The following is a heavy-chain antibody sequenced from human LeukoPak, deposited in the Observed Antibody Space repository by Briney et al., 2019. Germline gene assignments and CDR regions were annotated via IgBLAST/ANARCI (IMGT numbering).Heavy chain of an antibody. CDR2: INPNSGGT. Sequence: ASVKVSCKASGYTFTGYYMHWVRQAPGQGLEWMGWINPNSGGTNYAQKFQGRVTMTRDTSISTAYMELSRLRSDDTAVYYCARHRRNDYGGSVSVEEIDYWGQGTLVTVSS. V-gene: IGHV1-2*02. J-gene: IGHJ4*02. CDR3: ARHRRNDYGGSVSVEEIDY. CDR1: GYTFTGYY. D-gene: IGHD4-23*01.